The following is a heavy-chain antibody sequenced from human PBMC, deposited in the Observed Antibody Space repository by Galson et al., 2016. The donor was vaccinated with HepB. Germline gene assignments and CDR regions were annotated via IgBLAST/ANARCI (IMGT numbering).Heavy chain of an antibody. Sequence: VKVSCKASGDAFSSYIISWVRQAPGQGLEWVGGITPVFGTTSYSQKFQGRVAMTADKVTTTAYMELSGLRPDDTAVYYCGRIRGYSYGRYGMDVWGQGTTVTV. D-gene: IGHD5-18*01. CDR1: GDAFSSYI. J-gene: IGHJ6*02. V-gene: IGHV1-69*13. CDR2: ITPVFGTT. CDR3: GRIRGYSYGRYGMDV.